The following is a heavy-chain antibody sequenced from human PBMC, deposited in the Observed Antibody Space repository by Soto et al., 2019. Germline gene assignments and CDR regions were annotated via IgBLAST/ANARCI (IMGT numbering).Heavy chain of an antibody. CDR3: VKDEGIEAMDV. V-gene: IGHV3-21*01. D-gene: IGHD3-3*02. Sequence: GGSLRPSCVTAGFPLRRNPMNGVRQAPGKGLEWVASITSSGSYVYYADSVKGRFSASRDNAKNSLSLQMDSLRPDDTAIYFCVKDEGIEAMDVWGQGTTVTSP. J-gene: IGHJ6*02. CDR1: GFPLRRNP. CDR2: ITSSGSYV.